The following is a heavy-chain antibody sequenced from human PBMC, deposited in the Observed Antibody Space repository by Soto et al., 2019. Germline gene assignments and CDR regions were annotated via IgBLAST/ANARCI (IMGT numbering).Heavy chain of an antibody. CDR1: GFTFTDYY. V-gene: IGHV3-11*04. CDR3: AREVRVRGFAFDI. Sequence: GGSLRLSCAASGFTFTDYYMSWIRQAPGKGLEWVSYIISSGSTIYYADSVKGRFTISRDNSKNLLYLQMNSLRVEDTAVYYCAREVRVRGFAFDIWGQGTMVTVSS. D-gene: IGHD3-3*01. CDR2: IISSGSTI. J-gene: IGHJ3*02.